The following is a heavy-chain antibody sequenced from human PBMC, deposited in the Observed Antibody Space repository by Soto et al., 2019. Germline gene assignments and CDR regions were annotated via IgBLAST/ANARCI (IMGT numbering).Heavy chain of an antibody. J-gene: IGHJ4*02. D-gene: IGHD4-17*01. Sequence: GGSLRLSCAASGFTFSSYAMSWDRQAPGKGLEWVSAISGSGGSTYYADSVKGRFTISRDNSKNTLYLQMNSLRAEDTAVYYCANGRYGDGYYFDYWGQGTLVTVSS. CDR2: ISGSGGST. V-gene: IGHV3-23*01. CDR1: GFTFSSYA. CDR3: ANGRYGDGYYFDY.